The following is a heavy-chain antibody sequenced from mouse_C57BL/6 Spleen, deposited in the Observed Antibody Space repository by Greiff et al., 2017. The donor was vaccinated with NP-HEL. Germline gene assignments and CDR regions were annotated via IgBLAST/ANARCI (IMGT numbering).Heavy chain of an antibody. CDR2: IHPNSGST. CDR1: GYTFTSYW. Sequence: QVQLQQPGAELVKPGASVKLSCKASGYTFTSYWMHWVKQRPGQGLEWIGMIHPNSGSTNYNEKFKSKATLTVDKSSSTAYMQLSSLTSEDSAVYYCARGGYDYDGYYAMDYWGQGTSVTVSS. CDR3: ARGGYDYDGYYAMDY. V-gene: IGHV1-64*01. J-gene: IGHJ4*01. D-gene: IGHD2-4*01.